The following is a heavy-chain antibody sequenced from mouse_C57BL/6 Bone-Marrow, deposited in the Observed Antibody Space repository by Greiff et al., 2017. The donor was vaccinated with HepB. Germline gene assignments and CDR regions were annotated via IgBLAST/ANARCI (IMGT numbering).Heavy chain of an antibody. D-gene: IGHD1-1*01. CDR3: AREDYGSIMDY. CDR2: IYPRSGNT. V-gene: IGHV1-81*01. J-gene: IGHJ4*01. CDR1: GYTFTSYG. Sequence: QVQLQQSGAELARPGASVKLSCKASGYTFTSYGISWVKQRTGQGLEWIGEIYPRSGNTYYNEKFKGKATLTADKYSSTAYMELRSLTSEDSAVYFCAREDYGSIMDYWGQGASVTVSS.